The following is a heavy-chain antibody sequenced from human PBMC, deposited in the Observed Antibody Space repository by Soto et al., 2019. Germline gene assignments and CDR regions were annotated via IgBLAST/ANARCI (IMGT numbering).Heavy chain of an antibody. J-gene: IGHJ6*01. CDR3: ARHALDRSGLGGMDC. CDR2: IYPGDSDT. CDR1: GYRDISYW. D-gene: IGHD1-1*01. Sequence: GGSGKIFCRGSGYRDISYWRGWERRRAGQGLDWIRSIYPGDSDTRYSPSFQGQVTISAGKSVSTAYLQWSSLKASDTAMYYCARHALDRSGLGGMDCWG. V-gene: IGHV5-51*01.